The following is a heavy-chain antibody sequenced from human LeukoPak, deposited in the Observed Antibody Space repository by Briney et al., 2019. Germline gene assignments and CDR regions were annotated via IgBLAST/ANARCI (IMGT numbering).Heavy chain of an antibody. J-gene: IGHJ4*02. Sequence: GRSLRLSCAASGFTFSSYXMXXVRQXPGXXLVWVSRINLDGSSTXYADSVKGRXXXSRDNAKNTLYLQMNSLRAEDTAVYYCARDWGVDSWGQGTLVTVSS. D-gene: IGHD3-16*01. CDR1: GFTFSSYX. V-gene: IGHV3-74*01. CDR2: INLDGSST. CDR3: ARDWGVDS.